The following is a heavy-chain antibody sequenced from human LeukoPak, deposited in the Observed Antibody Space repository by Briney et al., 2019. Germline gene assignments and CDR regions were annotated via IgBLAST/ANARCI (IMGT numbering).Heavy chain of an antibody. Sequence: ASVKVSCKVSGYTLTELSMHWVRQAPGKGLEWMGGFDPEDGETIYAQKFQGRVTMTEDTSTDTAYMELSSLRSEDTAVYYCATSHFSMVRGVIIIRPFDYCGQGTLVTVSS. V-gene: IGHV1-24*01. J-gene: IGHJ4*02. CDR2: FDPEDGET. D-gene: IGHD3-10*01. CDR3: ATSHFSMVRGVIIIRPFDY. CDR1: GYTLTELS.